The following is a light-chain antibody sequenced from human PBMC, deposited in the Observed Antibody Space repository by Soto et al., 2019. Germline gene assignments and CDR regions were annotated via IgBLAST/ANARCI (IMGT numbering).Light chain of an antibody. V-gene: IGLV2-14*01. J-gene: IGLJ2*01. CDR2: EVS. CDR3: RSYTSSSTVV. Sequence: QLVLTQPASVSGSPGQSITISCTGTSSDVGGYNYVSWYQQHPGKAPKLMIYEVSNRPSGVSNRFSGSKSGNTASLTISGLQAEDEADYYCRSYTSSSTVVFGGGTQLTVL. CDR1: SSDVGGYNY.